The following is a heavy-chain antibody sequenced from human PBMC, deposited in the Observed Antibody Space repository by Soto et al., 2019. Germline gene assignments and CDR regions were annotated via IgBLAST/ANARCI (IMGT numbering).Heavy chain of an antibody. Sequence: QVQLVESGGGVVQPGRSLRLSCAASGFTFSTYGMHWVRQAPGKGLEWVAVISYDGSNTYYADSVKGRFTISRDNSKNRRYLQMNSRRAEDTAVFYCAKDRGSYFDYWGQGTLVTVSS. D-gene: IGHD1-26*01. CDR1: GFTFSTYG. CDR2: ISYDGSNT. J-gene: IGHJ4*02. CDR3: AKDRGSYFDY. V-gene: IGHV3-30*18.